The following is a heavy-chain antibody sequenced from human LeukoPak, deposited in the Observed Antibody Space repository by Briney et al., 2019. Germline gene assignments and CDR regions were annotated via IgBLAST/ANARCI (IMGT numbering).Heavy chain of an antibody. CDR3: ARGLYLGNY. Sequence: GASVKVSCKASGYTFTGYYMHWVRQAPGQGLEWMGWISAYNGNTNYAQKLQGRVTMTIDTSTSTAYMELRSLRSDDTAVYYCARGLYLGNYWGQGTLVTVSS. CDR2: ISAYNGNT. V-gene: IGHV1-18*04. CDR1: GYTFTGYY. D-gene: IGHD7-27*01. J-gene: IGHJ4*02.